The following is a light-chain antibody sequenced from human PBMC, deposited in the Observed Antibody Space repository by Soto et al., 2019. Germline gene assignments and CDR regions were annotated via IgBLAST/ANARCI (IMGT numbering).Light chain of an antibody. CDR2: GAS. CDR1: QSVSSN. V-gene: IGKV3-15*01. CDR3: QQYNNWPLT. Sequence: EIVMTQSPATMSVSPEERATLSCRASQSVSSNLAWYQQKPGQAPRLLIYGASIRATGIPARFSGSGSGTEFTLTISSLQSEDFAVYYCQQYNNWPLTFGGGTKVEIK. J-gene: IGKJ4*01.